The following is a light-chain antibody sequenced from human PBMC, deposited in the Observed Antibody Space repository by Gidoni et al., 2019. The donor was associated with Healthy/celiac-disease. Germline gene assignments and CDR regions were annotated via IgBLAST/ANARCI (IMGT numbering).Light chain of an antibody. CDR3: QQYNNWPPIT. CDR2: GAS. Sequence: EIVMTQPPATLSVSPGERDTLSCRASQSVSSNLAWYQQKPGQAPRLLIYGASTRATGIPARFSGSGSGTEFTLTISRLQSEDFAVYYCQQYNNWPPITFXQXTRLEIK. J-gene: IGKJ5*01. CDR1: QSVSSN. V-gene: IGKV3-15*01.